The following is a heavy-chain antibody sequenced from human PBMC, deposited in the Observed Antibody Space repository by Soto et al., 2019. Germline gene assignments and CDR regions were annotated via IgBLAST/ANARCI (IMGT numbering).Heavy chain of an antibody. CDR3: VVRGSAFDI. J-gene: IGHJ3*02. D-gene: IGHD3-10*01. Sequence: GGSLRLSCSASGFTFSGDAIHWVRQAPGKGLEYVSHISSDGESTHYADSVKGRFIISRDNSKNILYLDMSSLRPEDMAVYYCVVRGSAFDIWGQGTMVTVSS. CDR1: GFTFSGDA. V-gene: IGHV3-64D*08. CDR2: ISSDGEST.